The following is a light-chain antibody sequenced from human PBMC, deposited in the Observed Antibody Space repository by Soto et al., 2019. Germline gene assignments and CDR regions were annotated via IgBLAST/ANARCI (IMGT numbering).Light chain of an antibody. J-gene: IGKJ5*01. CDR2: AAS. CDR1: QSVSSN. CDR3: QQYNNRPPIT. V-gene: IGKV3-15*01. Sequence: EIVMTQSPATLSVSPGERATLSCRASQSVSSNLAWYQPTPGQAPMLLIYAASTMYTGIPARFSGSGSGTEFTLTISSLQSEDFAVYYCQQYNNRPPITFGQGTRLEIK.